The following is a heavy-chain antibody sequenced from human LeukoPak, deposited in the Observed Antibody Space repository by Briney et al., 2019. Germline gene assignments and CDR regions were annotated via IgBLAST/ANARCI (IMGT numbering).Heavy chain of an antibody. CDR2: IYTSGST. Sequence: SETLSLTCTVSGGSISSYYWSWIRQPAGKGLEWIGRIYTSGSTNYNPSLKSRVTISVDKSKNQFSLKLSSVTAADTAVYYCARNAQRYNWNDYLDYWGQGTLVTVSS. CDR3: ARNAQRYNWNDYLDY. V-gene: IGHV4-4*07. D-gene: IGHD1-1*01. J-gene: IGHJ4*02. CDR1: GGSISSYY.